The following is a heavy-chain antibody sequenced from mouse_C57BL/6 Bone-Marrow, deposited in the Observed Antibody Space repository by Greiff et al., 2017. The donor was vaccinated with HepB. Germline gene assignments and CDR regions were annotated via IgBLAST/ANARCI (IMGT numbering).Heavy chain of an antibody. D-gene: IGHD2-4*01. CDR3: AKSPLIYYDYDRFAY. CDR1: GYTFTSYG. Sequence: QVQLQQSGAELARPGASVKLSCKASGYTFTSYGISWAKQRTGQGLEWIGEIYPRSGNTYYNEKFKGKATLTADKSSSTAYMELRSLTSEDSAVYFGAKSPLIYYDYDRFAYWGQGTLVTVAA. V-gene: IGHV1-81*01. J-gene: IGHJ3*01. CDR2: IYPRSGNT.